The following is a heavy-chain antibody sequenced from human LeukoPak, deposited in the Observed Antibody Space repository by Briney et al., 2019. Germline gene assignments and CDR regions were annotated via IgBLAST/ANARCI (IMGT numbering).Heavy chain of an antibody. CDR2: IKHDGSEK. J-gene: IGHJ4*02. D-gene: IGHD1-1*01. V-gene: IGHV3-7*03. CDR1: GFTFSGYW. Sequence: GGSLRLSCAASGFTFSGYWMTWVRQAPGKGLEWVANIKHDGSEKYDVDSVKGRFTISRDNAKNSLYLQMNSLRAEDTALYYCAKGIQIQQYFDYWGQGTLVTVSS. CDR3: AKGIQIQQYFDY.